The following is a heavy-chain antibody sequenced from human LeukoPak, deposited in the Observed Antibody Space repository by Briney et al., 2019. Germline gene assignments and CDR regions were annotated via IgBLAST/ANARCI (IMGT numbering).Heavy chain of an antibody. Sequence: GGSLRLSCAASGFTFSSYGMSWVRQAPGKGLEWVSSISDSGGSTYYADSVKGRFTISRDNSKNTLYLQMNSLRAEDTAVYYCAKGGLEAMIRAFFDYWGQGTLVTVSS. D-gene: IGHD3-22*01. CDR3: AKGGLEAMIRAFFDY. CDR1: GFTFSSYG. V-gene: IGHV3-23*01. J-gene: IGHJ4*02. CDR2: ISDSGGST.